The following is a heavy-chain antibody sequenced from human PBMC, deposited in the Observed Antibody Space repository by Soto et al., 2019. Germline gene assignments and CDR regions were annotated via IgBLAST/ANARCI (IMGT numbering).Heavy chain of an antibody. V-gene: IGHV1-18*01. J-gene: IGHJ4*02. CDR3: AGGGATMDPPFDN. D-gene: IGHD1-26*01. CDR2: ISAYNGKT. Sequence: QVQLVQSGAEVKKPGASVKVSCQASGYTFTNYAISWVRQAPGQGLEWMGWISAYNGKTDYAQKLQGRITMTTDTSTSTAYRERRSLRSDDTAVYYCAGGGATMDPPFDNWGQGTLGTVSS. CDR1: GYTFTNYA.